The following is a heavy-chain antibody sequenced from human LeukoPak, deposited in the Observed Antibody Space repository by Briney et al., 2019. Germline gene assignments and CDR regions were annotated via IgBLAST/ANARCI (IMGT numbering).Heavy chain of an antibody. V-gene: IGHV1-69*05. CDR3: AVYGDYVILDY. J-gene: IGHJ4*02. CDR2: IIPIFGTA. D-gene: IGHD4-17*01. Sequence: SVKVSCKASGYTFTSYGISWVRQAPGQGLEWMGGIIPIFGTANYAQKFQGRVTITTDESTSTAYMELSSLRSEDTAVYYCAVYGDYVILDYWGQGTLVTVSS. CDR1: GYTFTSYG.